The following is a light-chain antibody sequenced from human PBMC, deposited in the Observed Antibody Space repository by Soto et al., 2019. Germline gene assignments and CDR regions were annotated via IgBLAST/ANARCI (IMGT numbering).Light chain of an antibody. CDR2: DSD. CDR1: SANIGGNY. V-gene: IGLV1-51*01. CDR3: GAWDGSLSVVL. J-gene: IGLJ2*01. Sequence: QSVLTQPPSVSAAPGQRVTIPCSGSSANIGGNYVSWYQQFPGSAPKLVIYDSDKRPSEIPDRFSGSKSGTSATLDITGLQTGDEADYYCGAWDGSLSVVLFGGGTKVTVL.